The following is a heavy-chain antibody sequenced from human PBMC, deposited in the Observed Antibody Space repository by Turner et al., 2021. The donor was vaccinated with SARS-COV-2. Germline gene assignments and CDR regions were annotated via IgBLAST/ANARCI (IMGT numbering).Heavy chain of an antibody. CDR3: ARGHVPAASNFYYYYYYGMDV. V-gene: IGHV3-33*01. Sequence: QVQLVESGGGVVQPGRSLRLSCAASGFTLSRYGMHWVRQAPGKGLEWVAVIWYDGSNKYYADSVKGRFTISRDNSKNTLYLQMNSLRAEDTAVYYCARGHVPAASNFYYYYYYGMDVWGQGTTVTVSS. CDR2: IWYDGSNK. J-gene: IGHJ6*02. D-gene: IGHD2-2*01. CDR1: GFTLSRYG.